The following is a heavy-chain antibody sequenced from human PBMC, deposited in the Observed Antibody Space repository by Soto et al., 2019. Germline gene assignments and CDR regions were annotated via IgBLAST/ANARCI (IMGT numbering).Heavy chain of an antibody. Sequence: EVQLLESGGDLVQPGGSLRLSCAASGFTFSTFVMNWVRQAPGEGLEWLSAISTSGDRTYYADSVKGRFTISRDNSKNTLYLQMHSLGGENTAKYYWAKTYNSGGGAPNWFDPWGQGTLVTVSS. CDR1: GFTFSTFV. CDR2: ISTSGDRT. J-gene: IGHJ5*02. CDR3: AKTYNSGGGAPNWFDP. V-gene: IGHV3-23*01. D-gene: IGHD3-10*01.